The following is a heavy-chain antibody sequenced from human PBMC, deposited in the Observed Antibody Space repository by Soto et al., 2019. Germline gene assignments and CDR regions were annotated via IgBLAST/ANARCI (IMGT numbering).Heavy chain of an antibody. D-gene: IGHD4-17*01. V-gene: IGHV3-30-3*01. CDR3: ARAGSFYGDYGVAYYYYVFDV. Sequence: QVQLVESGGGVVQTGGSLRLSCAASGFTFSTYAMHWVRQAPGKGLEWVAVISYDGSNKYYADSVKGRFTISRDDSRNTLYLQMNSLRAEDTAVYYCARAGSFYGDYGVAYYYYVFDVWGQGTTVTVSS. CDR2: ISYDGSNK. CDR1: GFTFSTYA. J-gene: IGHJ6*02.